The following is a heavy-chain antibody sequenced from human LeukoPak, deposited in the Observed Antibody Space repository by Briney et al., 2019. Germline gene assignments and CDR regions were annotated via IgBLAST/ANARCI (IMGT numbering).Heavy chain of an antibody. D-gene: IGHD6-13*01. CDR3: AREYSSSWYRWFDP. CDR2: MNPNSGNT. CDR1: GYTFTSYD. J-gene: IGHJ5*02. Sequence: ASVKVSCKASGYTFTSYDINWVRQATGQGLEWMGWMNPNSGNTGYAQKFQGRVTMTRNTSISTAYMELSSLRSEDTAVYYCAREYSSSWYRWFDPWGQGTLVTVSS. V-gene: IGHV1-8*01.